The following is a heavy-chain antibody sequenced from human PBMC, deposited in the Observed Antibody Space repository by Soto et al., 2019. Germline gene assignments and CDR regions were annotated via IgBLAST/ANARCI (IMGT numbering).Heavy chain of an antibody. CDR2: IDPSDSYT. D-gene: IGHD2-21*02. CDR3: ARHPCGGDCYGTAYYFDY. Sequence: PGESLKISCKGSGYSFTSYWISWVRQMPGKGLEWMGRIDPSDSYTNYSPSFQGHVTISADKSISTAYLQWSSLKASDTAMYYCARHPCGGDCYGTAYYFDYWGQGTLVTVSS. V-gene: IGHV5-10-1*01. CDR1: GYSFTSYW. J-gene: IGHJ4*02.